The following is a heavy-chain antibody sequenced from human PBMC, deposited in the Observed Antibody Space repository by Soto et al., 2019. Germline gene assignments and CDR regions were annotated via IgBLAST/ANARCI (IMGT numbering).Heavy chain of an antibody. J-gene: IGHJ6*03. CDR3: ARDESGTMVRGGGMDV. CDR1: GFTVSSNY. V-gene: IGHV3-53*04. CDR2: IYSGGST. Sequence: EVQLVESGGGLVQPGGSLRLSCAASGFTVSSNYMSWVRQAPGKGLEWVSVIYSGGSTYYADSVKVRFTNSRHNSKNTLYLQMNSRRAEETAVYYCARDESGTMVRGGGMDVWGKGTPVTVSS. D-gene: IGHD3-10*01.